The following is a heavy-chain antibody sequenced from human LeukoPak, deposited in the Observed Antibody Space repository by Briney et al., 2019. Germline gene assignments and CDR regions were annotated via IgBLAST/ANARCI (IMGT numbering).Heavy chain of an antibody. CDR3: ATTVAGTEDFHYYYGMDV. J-gene: IGHJ6*02. CDR2: IYSGGST. Sequence: GGSLRLSCAASGFTVSSNYMSWVRQAPGKGLEWVSVIYSGGSTYYADSVKGRFTISRDNSKNTLYLQMNSLRAEDTAVYYCATTVAGTEDFHYYYGMDVWGQGTTVTVSS. D-gene: IGHD6-19*01. CDR1: GFTVSSNY. V-gene: IGHV3-53*01.